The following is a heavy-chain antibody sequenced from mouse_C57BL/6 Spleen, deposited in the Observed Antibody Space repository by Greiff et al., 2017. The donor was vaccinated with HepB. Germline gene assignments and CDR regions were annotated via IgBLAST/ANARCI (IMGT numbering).Heavy chain of an antibody. V-gene: IGHV1-42*01. D-gene: IGHD1-1*01. Sequence: EVQLQQSGPELVKPGASVKISCKASGYSFTGYYMNWVKQSPEKSLEWIGEINPSTGGTTYNQKFKAKATLTVDKSSSTAYMQLKSLTSEDSAVYYCARNRSTVVAGDYFDYWGQGTTLTVSS. CDR3: ARNRSTVVAGDYFDY. J-gene: IGHJ2*01. CDR1: GYSFTGYY. CDR2: INPSTGGT.